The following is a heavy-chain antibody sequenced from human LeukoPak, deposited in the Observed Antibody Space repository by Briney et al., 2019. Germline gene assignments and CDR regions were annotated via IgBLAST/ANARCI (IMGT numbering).Heavy chain of an antibody. CDR1: GGSISSGDYY. D-gene: IGHD5-12*01. CDR2: IYYSGST. Sequence: SETLSLTCTVSGGSISSGDYYWGWIRQPPGKGLEWIGTIYYSGSTYYNPSLKSRVTISADTSKNQFSLNLSSVTAADTAVYYCARDHIVATKKSRYYYYGMDVWGQGTTVTVSS. V-gene: IGHV4-39*07. CDR3: ARDHIVATKKSRYYYYGMDV. J-gene: IGHJ6*02.